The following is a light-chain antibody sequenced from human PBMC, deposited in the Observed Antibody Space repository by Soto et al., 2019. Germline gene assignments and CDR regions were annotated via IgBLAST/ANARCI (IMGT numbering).Light chain of an antibody. J-gene: IGKJ4*01. CDR2: TTS. CDR1: QGINNW. Sequence: DLQMTQSPSSVSASVGDRVTITCRASQGINNWLAWYQQKPGKAPKLLIYTTSSLQSGVPSRFSSSGSGTDFTLAISSLQPEDSATYYCQQANSFPLTFGGGTKVEIK. CDR3: QQANSFPLT. V-gene: IGKV1D-12*01.